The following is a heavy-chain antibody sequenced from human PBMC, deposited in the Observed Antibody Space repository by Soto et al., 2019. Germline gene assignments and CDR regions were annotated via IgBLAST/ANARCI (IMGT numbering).Heavy chain of an antibody. CDR3: ALPTGYNSGWFGLIDY. CDR1: GFTFSSYG. D-gene: IGHD6-19*01. V-gene: IGHV3-30*03. CDR2: ISHDGSNK. Sequence: QVQLVESGGGVVQPGRSLRLSCAASGFTFSSYGMHWVRQAPGKGLEWVAVISHDGSNKYYADSVKGRFTIYRDNSKNTLYLQMDSLRTEDTAVYYCALPTGYNSGWFGLIDYWGQGALVTVSS. J-gene: IGHJ4*02.